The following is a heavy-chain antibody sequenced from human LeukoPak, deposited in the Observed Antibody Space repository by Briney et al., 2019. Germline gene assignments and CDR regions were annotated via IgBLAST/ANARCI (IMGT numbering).Heavy chain of an antibody. Sequence: EASVKVSCKASGYTFTSYDINWVRQATGQGLEWMGWMNPNSGNTGYAQKFQGRVTMTKNTSITTAYMELSSLRSEDTAVYYCARALSWTTDSYYYMTSGAKGPRSPSP. CDR1: GYTFTSYD. CDR2: MNPNSGNT. J-gene: IGHJ6*03. D-gene: IGHD3/OR15-3a*01. V-gene: IGHV1-8*01. CDR3: ARALSWTTDSYYYMTS.